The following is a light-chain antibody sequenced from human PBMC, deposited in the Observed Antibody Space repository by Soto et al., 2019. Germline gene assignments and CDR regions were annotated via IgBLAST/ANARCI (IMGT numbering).Light chain of an antibody. CDR1: QSVSSN. Sequence: EIVMTQSPATLSVSPGERATLSCRASQSVSSNLAWYQQKPGQAPRLLIYGASTRATGIPARFSGSGSGTEFTLTISSLQSEDFAVYYCKQYNNWWYTFGQGTKLEIK. CDR2: GAS. V-gene: IGKV3D-15*01. J-gene: IGKJ2*01. CDR3: KQYNNWWYT.